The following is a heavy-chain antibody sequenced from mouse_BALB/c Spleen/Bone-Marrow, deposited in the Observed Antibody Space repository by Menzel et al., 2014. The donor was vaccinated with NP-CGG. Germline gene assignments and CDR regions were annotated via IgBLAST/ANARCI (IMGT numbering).Heavy chain of an antibody. J-gene: IGHJ4*01. CDR2: ISSGGSYT. CDR3: ARHQRYYAMDY. CDR1: GFTFSSYA. Sequence: QRVESGGGLVQPGGSRKLSCAASGFTFSSYAMSWVRQSPEKRLEWVAEISSGGSYTYYPDTVTGRFTISRDNAKNTLYLEMSSLRSEDTAMYYCARHQRYYAMDYWGQGTSVTVSS. V-gene: IGHV5-9-4*01.